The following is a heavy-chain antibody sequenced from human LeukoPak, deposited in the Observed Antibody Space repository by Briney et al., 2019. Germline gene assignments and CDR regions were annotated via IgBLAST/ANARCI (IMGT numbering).Heavy chain of an antibody. D-gene: IGHD3-10*01. CDR3: ARDRGDGFNYPLDN. Sequence: KPSETLPLTCAVYGGSFSGYYWSWIRQPPGKGLEWIGEINHSGSTNYNPSLKSRVTISVDTSKNQFSLKLSSVTAADTAVYYCARDRGDGFNYPLDNWGQGILVTVSS. J-gene: IGHJ4*02. CDR2: INHSGST. V-gene: IGHV4-34*01. CDR1: GGSFSGYY.